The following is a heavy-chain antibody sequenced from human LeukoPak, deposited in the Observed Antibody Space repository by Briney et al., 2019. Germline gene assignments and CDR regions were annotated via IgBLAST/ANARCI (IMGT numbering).Heavy chain of an antibody. D-gene: IGHD5-24*01. Sequence: GESRKISCKGSGYSFSKYWIGWVRQMPGKGLEWMGIIYPDDSDTRFSPSFQGQVTISADKSITTAYLPCSSLKAPDTDIYYCARLNGNNYFPFDYWGQGTLVTVSS. CDR3: ARLNGNNYFPFDY. CDR2: IYPDDSDT. CDR1: GYSFSKYW. V-gene: IGHV5-51*01. J-gene: IGHJ4*02.